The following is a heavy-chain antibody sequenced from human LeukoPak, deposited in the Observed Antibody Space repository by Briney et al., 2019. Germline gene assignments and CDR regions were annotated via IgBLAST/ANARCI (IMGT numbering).Heavy chain of an antibody. J-gene: IGHJ4*02. CDR3: AREYSSSSSNRRYLDY. D-gene: IGHD6-13*01. Sequence: GGSLRLSCAASGFTFSSYEMNWVRQAPGKGLEWVSYISSSGSTIYYADSVKGRFTISRDNAKNSLYLQMNSLRAEDTAVYYCAREYSSSSSNRRYLDYWGQPTLVTVSA. CDR1: GFTFSSYE. V-gene: IGHV3-48*03. CDR2: ISSSGSTI.